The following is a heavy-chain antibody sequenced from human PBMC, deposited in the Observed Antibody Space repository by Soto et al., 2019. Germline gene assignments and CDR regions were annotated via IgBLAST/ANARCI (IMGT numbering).Heavy chain of an antibody. V-gene: IGHV4-31*03. D-gene: IGHD3-9*01. CDR2: IYYSGSI. CDR1: GGSINSRGYY. Sequence: SETLSLTCTVSGGSINSRGYYWTWIRQHPGKGLEWIGNIYYSGSIHFNPSLKSRLTMLVDTSENQFSLKLTSVTAADTAVYYCARQSESTGYFYGWFDPWGQGTLVTVSS. J-gene: IGHJ5*02. CDR3: ARQSESTGYFYGWFDP.